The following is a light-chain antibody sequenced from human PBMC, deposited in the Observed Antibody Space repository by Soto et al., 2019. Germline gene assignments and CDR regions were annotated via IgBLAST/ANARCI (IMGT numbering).Light chain of an antibody. V-gene: IGLV1-44*01. CDR2: GRN. CDR1: SSNIGSNP. J-gene: IGLJ1*01. Sequence: QSVLTQPPSTSGTPGQRVTISCSGSSSNIGSNPVNWYQQLPRTAPKHLIYGRNQRPSGVPDRFSGSKSGTSASLVISGLQSEDEAVYYCAAWDDSLHGHVFGTGTKLTVL. CDR3: AAWDDSLHGHV.